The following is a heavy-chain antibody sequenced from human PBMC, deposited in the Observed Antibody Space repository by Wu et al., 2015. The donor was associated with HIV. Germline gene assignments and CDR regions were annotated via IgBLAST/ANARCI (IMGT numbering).Heavy chain of an antibody. CDR3: ARDLGDDFAVRGFYWYMDV. J-gene: IGHJ6*03. V-gene: IGHV1-2*02. D-gene: IGHD2-21*02. Sequence: QVHLVQSGAEVRKPGASVRVSCKTSGYPFTSHAINWVRQAPGQGLEWMGWIRPDSGATNYAEKFEDRVTMTRDASISTAYMQLNRLRSDDTAVYFCARDLGDDFAVRGFYWYMDVWGRGTAITVSS. CDR1: GYPFTSHA. CDR2: IRPDSGAT.